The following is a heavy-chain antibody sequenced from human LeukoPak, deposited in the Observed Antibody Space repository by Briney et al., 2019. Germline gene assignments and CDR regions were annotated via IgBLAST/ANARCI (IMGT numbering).Heavy chain of an antibody. CDR1: GFTFSSYG. D-gene: IGHD3-10*01. CDR2: MSHSGDTT. J-gene: IGHJ4*02. CDR3: GRSSGRGAVSYNAN. V-gene: IGHV3-23*01. Sequence: PGGSLRLSCAASGFTFSSYGMTWVRQVPGRGLEWVSGMSHSGDTTFYTDSVKGRFTISRDNSINTLYLQMNSLRDEDTAVYYCGRSSGRGAVSYNANWGQGTLVTVSS.